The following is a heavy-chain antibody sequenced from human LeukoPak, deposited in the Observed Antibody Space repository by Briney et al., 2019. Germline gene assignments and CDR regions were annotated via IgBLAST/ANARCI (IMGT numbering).Heavy chain of an antibody. V-gene: IGHV4-59*08. CDR2: IYYSGST. D-gene: IGHD6-19*01. J-gene: IGHJ3*02. CDR1: GGSISSYY. CDR3: ARSSGWYYSGAFDI. Sequence: SETLSLTCTVSGGSISSYYWSWIRQPPGKGLEWIGYIYYSGSTNYNPSLKSRVTISVDTSKNQFSLKLSSVTAADTAVYYCARSSGWYYSGAFDIWGQGTMVTVSS.